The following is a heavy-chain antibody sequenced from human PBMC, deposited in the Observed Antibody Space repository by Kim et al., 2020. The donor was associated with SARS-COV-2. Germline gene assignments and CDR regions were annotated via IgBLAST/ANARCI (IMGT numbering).Heavy chain of an antibody. J-gene: IGHJ5*02. CDR1: GYSFTNYW. D-gene: IGHD3-9*01. Sequence: GESLKISCKASGYSFTNYWIGWVRQMPGKGLEWMGIVYPDDSDTRYSPSFQGQVTISADESINIAYLQWSSLKASDTAMYYCARIARGVTGFYYNWFDPW. CDR3: ARIARGVTGFYYNWFDP. CDR2: VYPDDSDT. V-gene: IGHV5-51*01.